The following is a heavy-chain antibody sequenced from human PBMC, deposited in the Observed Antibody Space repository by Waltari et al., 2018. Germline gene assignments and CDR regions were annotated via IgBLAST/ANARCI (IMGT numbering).Heavy chain of an antibody. CDR1: GGPLRSGRYY. D-gene: IGHD1-26*01. CDR2: IYYSGST. J-gene: IGHJ4*02. V-gene: IGHV4-39*07. CDR3: ARQDVVGASLFDY. Sequence: QLQLQESAPGLVKPSETLSLTCTVPGGPLRSGRYYWGWTRQPPGKGLERIGSIYYSGSTSYNPSLKSRVTISVDTSKNQFSLKLSSVTAADTAVYYCARQDVVGASLFDYWGQGTLVTVSS.